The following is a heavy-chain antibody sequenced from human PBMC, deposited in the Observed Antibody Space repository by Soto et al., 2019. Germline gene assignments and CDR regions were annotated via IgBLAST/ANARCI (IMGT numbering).Heavy chain of an antibody. D-gene: IGHD3-22*01. CDR2: IAYDGINE. Sequence: QVQLVESGGGVVQPGRSLRLACAASGFNFNDYAMHWVRQAPGKGLERVATIAYDGINEDYVDSVKGRFTISRDNSKNMLYLQSHSLRAEDTAVYFCAKDTVLYYDSRGYYHWFDPWGQGTLVTVSS. CDR1: GFNFNDYA. V-gene: IGHV3-30*06. J-gene: IGHJ5*02. CDR3: AKDTVLYYDSRGYYHWFDP.